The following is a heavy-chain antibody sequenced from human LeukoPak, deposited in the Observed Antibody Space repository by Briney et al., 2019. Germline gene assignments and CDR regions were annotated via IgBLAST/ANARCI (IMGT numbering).Heavy chain of an antibody. CDR3: ARYLAQLLGYAFDI. CDR1: GGTFSSYA. D-gene: IGHD2-2*01. V-gene: IGHV1-69*13. Sequence: SVKASCKASGGTFSSYAISWVRQAPGQGLEWMGGIIPIFGTANYAQKFQGRVTITADESTSTAYVELSSLRSEDTAVYYCARYLAQLLGYAFDIWGQGTMVTVSS. CDR2: IIPIFGTA. J-gene: IGHJ3*02.